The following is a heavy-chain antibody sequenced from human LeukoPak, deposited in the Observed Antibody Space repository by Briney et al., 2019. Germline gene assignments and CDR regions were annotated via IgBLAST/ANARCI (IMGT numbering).Heavy chain of an antibody. CDR2: IYYSGTT. D-gene: IGHD6-13*01. CDR1: GGSISSGDYY. Sequence: SETLSLTCTVSGGSISSGDYYWSWIRQPPGKGLEWIGFIYYSGTTYYNPSLKSRVTISVDTSKNQFSLKLSSVTAADTAVYYCARDPSAAGPTLPDYWGQGTLVAVSS. J-gene: IGHJ4*02. CDR3: ARDPSAAGPTLPDY. V-gene: IGHV4-30-4*01.